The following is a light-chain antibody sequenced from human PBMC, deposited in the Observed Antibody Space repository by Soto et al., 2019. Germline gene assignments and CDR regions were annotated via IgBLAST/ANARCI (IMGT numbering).Light chain of an antibody. V-gene: IGKV1-33*01. CDR2: DAS. J-gene: IGKJ4*02. Sequence: DIQMTQSPSSLSASVADRVTITCQASQDISNYLNCYQQKPGKDPKLLIYDASNLQTGVPSRFSGSEAGTDFTVSIRSLQPEDVATYYCQQYDSLLFVGGTKVEIK. CDR1: QDISNY. CDR3: QQYDSLL.